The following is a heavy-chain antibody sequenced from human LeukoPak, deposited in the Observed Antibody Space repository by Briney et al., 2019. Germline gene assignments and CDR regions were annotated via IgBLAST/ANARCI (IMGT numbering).Heavy chain of an antibody. J-gene: IGHJ4*02. CDR2: ISSSGTAI. Sequence: GGSLRLSCAASGFTFSDYYMSWIRQAPGKGLEWVSYISSSGTAIYYADSVKGRFTISRDNAKNSLYLQMNSLRAEDTAVYYCARESPSYGGNVFDYWGQGTLVTVSS. V-gene: IGHV3-11*04. D-gene: IGHD4-23*01. CDR3: ARESPSYGGNVFDY. CDR1: GFTFSDYY.